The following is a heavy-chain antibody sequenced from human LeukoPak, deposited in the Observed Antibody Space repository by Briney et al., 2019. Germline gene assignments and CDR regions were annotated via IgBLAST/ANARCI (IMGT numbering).Heavy chain of an antibody. CDR1: GFTFCSYS. V-gene: IGHV3-48*01. Sequence: GGSLRLSCAASGFTFCSYSMNWVRQAPGKGLECVSYISSSSSTIYYADSVKGRFTISRDKAKNSLYLQMNSLRAEDTAVYYCAREYCSSTSCLYDYWGQGTLVTVSS. J-gene: IGHJ4*02. CDR3: AREYCSSTSCLYDY. CDR2: ISSSSSTI. D-gene: IGHD2-2*01.